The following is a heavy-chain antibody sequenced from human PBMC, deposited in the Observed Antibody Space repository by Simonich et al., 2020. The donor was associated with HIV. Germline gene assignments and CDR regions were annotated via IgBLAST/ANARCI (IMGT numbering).Heavy chain of an antibody. D-gene: IGHD1-1*01. CDR2: INHSGST. CDR3: ARPTGTDAFDI. J-gene: IGHJ3*02. CDR1: GGSFSDFY. V-gene: IGHV4-34*01. Sequence: QVQLQQWGAGLLKPSETLSLTCAVYGGSFSDFYWTWIRQPPGKGLEWIGEINHSGSTNYNPSLKRRVTISVATSKNQFSLKLSSVTAADTAVYYCARPTGTDAFDIWGQGTMVTVSS.